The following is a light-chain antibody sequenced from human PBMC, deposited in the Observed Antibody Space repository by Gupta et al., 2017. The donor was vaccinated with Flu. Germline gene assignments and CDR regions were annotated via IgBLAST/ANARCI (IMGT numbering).Light chain of an antibody. J-gene: IGKJ2*01. V-gene: IGKV3-20*01. Sequence: EIVLTQSPGSLSLSPGEGATLSCRASQTVVASFVAWYQQQPGQAPRLLIYGASTRAPGIPDRFSGSGSGTDFTLSISRREPEDVAVYYCQHYGGSRAYTFGQGTKLEI. CDR3: QHYGGSRAYT. CDR1: QTVVASF. CDR2: GAS.